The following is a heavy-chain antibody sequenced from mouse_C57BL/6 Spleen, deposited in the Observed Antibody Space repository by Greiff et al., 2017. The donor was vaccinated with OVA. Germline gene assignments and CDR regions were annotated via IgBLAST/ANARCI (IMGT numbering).Heavy chain of an antibody. CDR2: IYPGSGST. J-gene: IGHJ4*01. V-gene: IGHV1-55*01. CDR3: ANYYGSSDHYYAMDY. CDR1: GYTFTSYW. Sequence: VQLQQPGAELVKPGASVKMSCKASGYTFTSYWITWVKQRPGQGLEWIGDIYPGSGSTNYNEKFKSKATLTVDTSSSTAYMQLSSLTSEDSAVYYCANYYGSSDHYYAMDYWGQGTSVTVSS. D-gene: IGHD1-1*01.